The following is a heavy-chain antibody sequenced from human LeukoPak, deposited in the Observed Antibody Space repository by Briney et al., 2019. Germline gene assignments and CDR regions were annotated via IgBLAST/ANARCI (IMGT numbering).Heavy chain of an antibody. CDR3: ARVRSGGYYFDY. V-gene: IGHV4-4*07. Sequence: SETLSLTCSVSVGSIGSYYWSWIRQPAGKGLEWIGRIYSSGITNYNPSLKSRVTMSVDTSKNQFSLKLNSVTAADTAFYYCARVRSGGYYFDYWGQGTLVTVSS. CDR2: IYSSGIT. J-gene: IGHJ4*02. D-gene: IGHD1-26*01. CDR1: VGSIGSYY.